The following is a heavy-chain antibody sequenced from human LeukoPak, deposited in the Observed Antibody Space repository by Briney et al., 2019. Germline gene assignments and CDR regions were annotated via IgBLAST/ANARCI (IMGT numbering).Heavy chain of an antibody. D-gene: IGHD3-3*01. CDR2: IYYSGST. CDR1: GGSISSYY. Sequence: SETLSLTCTVSGGSISSYYWSWIRQPPGKGLEWIGYIYYSGSTNYNPSLKSRVTISVDTSKNQFSLKLSSVTAADTAVYYCARVTYYDFWSGVVDYWGRGTLVTVSS. V-gene: IGHV4-59*01. CDR3: ARVTYYDFWSGVVDY. J-gene: IGHJ4*02.